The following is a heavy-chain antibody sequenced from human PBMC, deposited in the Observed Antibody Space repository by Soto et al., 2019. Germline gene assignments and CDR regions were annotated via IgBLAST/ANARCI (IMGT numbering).Heavy chain of an antibody. Sequence: QVQLVESGGGVVQPGRSLRLSCAASGVTFSTYGMHWVRQAPGKGLEWVAVLSYDGSNKYYADSVKGRFTISRDNSKNTLYLQVNSLRAEDTAVYYCARGSWSPYSSSWGPFDYWVQGTLVTVSS. D-gene: IGHD6-13*01. CDR3: ARGSWSPYSSSWGPFDY. V-gene: IGHV3-30*03. CDR2: LSYDGSNK. CDR1: GVTFSTYG. J-gene: IGHJ4*02.